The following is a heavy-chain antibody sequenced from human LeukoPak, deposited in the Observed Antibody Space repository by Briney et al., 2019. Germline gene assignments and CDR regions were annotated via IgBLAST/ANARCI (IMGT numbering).Heavy chain of an antibody. CDR2: ISASGGNS. CDR3: ARDIELSC. D-gene: IGHD1-26*01. CDR1: GFTFSDSA. J-gene: IGHJ4*02. Sequence: QTGRSLRLSCAASGFTFSDSAMSWVRQASGRGLEWVSLISASGGNSYYADSVKGRFTVSRDSSKNTLHLQMNSLRAEDTAVYYCARDIELSCWGQGTLVTVSS. V-gene: IGHV3-23*01.